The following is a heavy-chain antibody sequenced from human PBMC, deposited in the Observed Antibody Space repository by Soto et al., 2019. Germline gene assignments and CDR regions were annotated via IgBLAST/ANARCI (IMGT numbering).Heavy chain of an antibody. Sequence: QVQLVQSGAEVTKPGSSVTVSCTASGDTFSRFTLSWVRQAPGQGLEWMGRIIPMLGMSNSALKFQGRVTITADKSTNKLYMHLNSLRSDDTAVYYCATSYGSGSAHFDSWGQATLVTVSS. CDR1: GDTFSRFT. CDR3: ATSYGSGSAHFDS. D-gene: IGHD3-10*01. J-gene: IGHJ4*02. V-gene: IGHV1-69*02. CDR2: IIPMLGMS.